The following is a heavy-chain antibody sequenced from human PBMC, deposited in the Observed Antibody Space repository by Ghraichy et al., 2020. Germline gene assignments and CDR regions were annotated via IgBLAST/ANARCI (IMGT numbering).Heavy chain of an antibody. CDR1: GLTFTNHG. J-gene: IGHJ4*02. D-gene: IGHD6-25*01. Sequence: GGSLRLSCAASGLTFTNHGFHWVRQAPGKGLEWVAFISYDGRHTYYADSVKGRFTISRTDSQDTLYMQMNSLRVEDTAMFHCARDRADRYFDSWGQGTLVTVSS. CDR2: ISYDGRHT. CDR3: ARDRADRYFDS. V-gene: IGHV3-33*05.